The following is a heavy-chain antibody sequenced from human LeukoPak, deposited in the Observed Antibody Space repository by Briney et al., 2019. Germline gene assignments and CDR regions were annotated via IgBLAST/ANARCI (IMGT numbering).Heavy chain of an antibody. CDR1: GGSISSGDYY. V-gene: IGHV4-31*03. D-gene: IGHD2-8*01. J-gene: IGHJ6*02. Sequence: KPSETLSLTCTVSGGSISSGDYYWSWIRQHPGKGLEWIGYIYYSGSTYYNPSLKSRVTMSVDTSKNQFSLKLSSVTAADTAVYYCAREHRYCTNGVCSGSMDVWGQGTTVTVSS. CDR3: AREHRYCTNGVCSGSMDV. CDR2: IYYSGST.